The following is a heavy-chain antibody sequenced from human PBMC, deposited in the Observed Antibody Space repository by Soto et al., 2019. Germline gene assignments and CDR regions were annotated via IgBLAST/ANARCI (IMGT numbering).Heavy chain of an antibody. CDR2: ISNDGNNQ. CDR1: GFPFGSFI. D-gene: IGHD5-12*01. J-gene: IGHJ4*02. CDR3: AIGRDPYNYNY. Sequence: GGSLRLSCAASGFPFGSFIMHWVRQAPGKGLEWVAVISNDGNNQNYADSVKGRLTISRDNSLSTLYLQLSSLRPDDTAVYYCAIGRDPYNYNYWGRGTLVTAPQ. V-gene: IGHV3-30-3*01.